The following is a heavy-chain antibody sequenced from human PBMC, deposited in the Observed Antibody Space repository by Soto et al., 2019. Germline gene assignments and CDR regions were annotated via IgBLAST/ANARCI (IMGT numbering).Heavy chain of an antibody. CDR3: ARQLGPYYYDSSGYFGY. V-gene: IGHV5-51*01. Sequence: PGESLKISCKGSGYSFTSYWIGWVRQMPGKGLEWMGIIYPGDSDTRYSPSFQGQVTISADKSISTAYLQWSSLKASDTAMYYRARQLGPYYYDSSGYFGYWGQGTLVTVSS. CDR2: IYPGDSDT. CDR1: GYSFTSYW. D-gene: IGHD3-22*01. J-gene: IGHJ4*02.